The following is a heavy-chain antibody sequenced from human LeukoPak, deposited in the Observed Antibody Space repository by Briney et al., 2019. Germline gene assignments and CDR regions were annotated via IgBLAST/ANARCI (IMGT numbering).Heavy chain of an antibody. D-gene: IGHD5-12*01. CDR1: GVSISSSNYY. CDR3: ASRGYRD. Sequence: SETLSLTCTVSGVSISSSNYYWGWIRQPPGKGLEWIGSISSRGSTYYATSLGSRVTVSVDTSKNQFSLRLSSVTAADTAVYYCASRGYRDWGQGTLVTVSS. J-gene: IGHJ4*02. CDR2: ISSRGST. V-gene: IGHV4-39*01.